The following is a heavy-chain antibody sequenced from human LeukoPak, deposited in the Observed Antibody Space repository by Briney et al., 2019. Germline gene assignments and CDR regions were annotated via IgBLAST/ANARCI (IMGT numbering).Heavy chain of an antibody. CDR3: TAPHYYDSSGYYHYDY. D-gene: IGHD3-22*01. V-gene: IGHV3-73*01. Sequence: GGSLRFSCAASGFTFSGSAMHWVRQACGKGLEWVGRIRSKANSYATAYAASVKGRFTISRDDSKNTAYLQMNSLKTEDTAVYYCTAPHYYDSSGYYHYDYWGQGTLVTVSS. CDR2: IRSKANSYAT. CDR1: GFTFSGSA. J-gene: IGHJ4*02.